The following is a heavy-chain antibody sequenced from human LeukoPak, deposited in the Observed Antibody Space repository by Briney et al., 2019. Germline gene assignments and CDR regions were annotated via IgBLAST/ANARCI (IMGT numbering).Heavy chain of an antibody. CDR1: GGSISSSSYY. D-gene: IGHD6-13*01. CDR3: ARAPLGPQQLGAFDI. J-gene: IGHJ3*02. V-gene: IGHV4-39*07. Sequence: SETLSLTCTVSGGSISSSSYYWGWIRQPPGKGLEWIGDISYSGSTYYNPSLKSRVTISLDTSKNQFSLRLSSVTAADTAVYYCARAPLGPQQLGAFDIWGQGTMVTVSS. CDR2: ISYSGST.